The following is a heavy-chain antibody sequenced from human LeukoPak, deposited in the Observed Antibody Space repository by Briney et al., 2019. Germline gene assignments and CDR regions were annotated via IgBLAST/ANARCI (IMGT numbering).Heavy chain of an antibody. J-gene: IGHJ4*02. V-gene: IGHV3-30*18. D-gene: IGHD6-19*01. CDR2: IPYDGSNK. Sequence: GGSLRFSCAASGFTFSSYGMHWVRQAPGKGLEWVAVIPYDGSNKYYADSVKGRFTISRDNSKNTLYLQMNSLRAEDTAVYYCAKDHSSGWDYFDYWGQGTLVTVSS. CDR1: GFTFSSYG. CDR3: AKDHSSGWDYFDY.